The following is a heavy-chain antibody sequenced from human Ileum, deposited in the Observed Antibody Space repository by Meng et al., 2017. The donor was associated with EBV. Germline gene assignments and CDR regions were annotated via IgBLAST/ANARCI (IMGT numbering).Heavy chain of an antibody. D-gene: IGHD3-16*01. CDR1: DDSTIRSNW. CDR3: ARGEDYTWDV. J-gene: IGHJ4*02. V-gene: IGHV4-4*02. Sequence: QVQLHESGPRLVKPLGTLSLTCSVSDDSTIRSNWWSWVRQPPGKGLEWIGEILHAGVTNYNPSLKSRVSMSVDRSRIQASLNLNSVTAADTAIYYCARGEDYTWDVWGQGILSTVSS. CDR2: ILHAGVT.